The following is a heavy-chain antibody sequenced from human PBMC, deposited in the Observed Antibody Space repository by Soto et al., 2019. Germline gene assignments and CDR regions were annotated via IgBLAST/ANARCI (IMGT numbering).Heavy chain of an antibody. D-gene: IGHD2-8*01. J-gene: IGHJ4*02. CDR2: IYYTGSA. CDR3: ASRPLRTMDYFDS. CDR1: GGSVSSESHY. V-gene: IGHV4-61*01. Sequence: PSETLSLTCTVSGGSVSSESHYWSWIRQTPGKGLEWIGYIYYTGSANYNPSLKGRVTMSVDTSSDQVSLRLRSVTRADTAVYYCASRPLRTMDYFDSWGPGTLVTVSS.